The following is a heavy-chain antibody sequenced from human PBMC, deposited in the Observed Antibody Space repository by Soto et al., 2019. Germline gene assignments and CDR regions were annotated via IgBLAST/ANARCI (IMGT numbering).Heavy chain of an antibody. V-gene: IGHV4-59*01. CDR1: GGSMIAYY. D-gene: IGHD6-13*01. J-gene: IGHJ4*02. CDR3: ARVRGTAGKRYFDY. CDR2: TYYSGST. Sequence: SETLSLSCTVSGGSMIAYYWNWMRQPPGKGLQWIGYTYYSGSTTYNPSLKSRVTISVDSSKNQFSLKLDSVTPADTAVYYCARVRGTAGKRYFDYWGPGTLVTVSS.